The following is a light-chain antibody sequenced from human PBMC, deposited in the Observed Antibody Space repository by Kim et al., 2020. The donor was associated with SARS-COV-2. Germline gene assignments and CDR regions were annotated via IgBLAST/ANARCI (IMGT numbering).Light chain of an antibody. Sequence: QSALTQPASVSGSPGQSITISCTGTSSDVGGYNYVSWYQQHPGKAPKVMIYDVTQRPSGVSNRFSGSKSGSTASLTISGLEAEDEADYYCSSYSSISTFVFVRGTQLTVL. CDR3: SSYSSISTFV. V-gene: IGLV2-14*03. CDR1: SSDVGGYNY. J-gene: IGLJ3*02. CDR2: DVT.